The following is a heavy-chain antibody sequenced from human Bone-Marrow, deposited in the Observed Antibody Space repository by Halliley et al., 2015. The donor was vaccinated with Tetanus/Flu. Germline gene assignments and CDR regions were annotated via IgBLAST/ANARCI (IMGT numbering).Heavy chain of an antibody. CDR2: ISGSGESI. J-gene: IGHJ5*02. D-gene: IGHD2-2*01. Sequence: SLRLSCSVSGFIFSDYYMSWIRRVPGVGLEWLSYISGSGESIYYADSVKGRFTISRDNAKNSVFLQMDGLRAEDTAIYYCARNFSSTSFIWFEPWGQGTPVTVSS. CDR1: GFIFSDYY. V-gene: IGHV3-11*01. CDR3: ARNFSSTSFIWFEP.